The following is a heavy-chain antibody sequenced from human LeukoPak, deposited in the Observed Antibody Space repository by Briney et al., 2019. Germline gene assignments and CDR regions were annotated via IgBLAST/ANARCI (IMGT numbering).Heavy chain of an antibody. CDR3: ARHPYIAVAGTYYYYGMDV. Sequence: GGSLRLSCAASGFTFSSYEMNWVRQAPGKGLEWVSSISSSSSYIYYADSVKGRFTISRDNAKNSLYLQMNSLRAEDTAVYYCARHPYIAVAGTYYYYGMDVWGQGTTVTVSS. CDR1: GFTFSSYE. CDR2: ISSSSSYI. V-gene: IGHV3-21*01. J-gene: IGHJ6*02. D-gene: IGHD6-19*01.